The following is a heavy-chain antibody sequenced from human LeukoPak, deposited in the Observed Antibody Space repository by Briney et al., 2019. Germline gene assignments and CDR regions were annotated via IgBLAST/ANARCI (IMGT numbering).Heavy chain of an antibody. CDR2: IYTSGSN. D-gene: IGHD4-23*01. Sequence: KPSETLSLTCRVSVGPMSSYYWSWIREPAGKGLEWIGRIYTSGSNNYTPPLKSRVTMSVDTPKNQFSLKLSSVTAADTAVYYWARVNGGNSYYYFDYWGQGTLVTVSS. CDR3: ARVNGGNSYYYFDY. J-gene: IGHJ4*02. CDR1: VGPMSSYY. V-gene: IGHV4-4*07.